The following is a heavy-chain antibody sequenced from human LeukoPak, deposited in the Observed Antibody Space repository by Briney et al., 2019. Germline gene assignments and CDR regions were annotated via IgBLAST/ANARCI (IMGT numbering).Heavy chain of an antibody. V-gene: IGHV3-7*01. Sequence: GGSLRLSCAASGFTFSTYWMTWVHQAPGKGLEWVANMKGDGSEIHYVDSVKGRFTISRDNAKNSLFLQMNSLRAEDTAVYYCARPAYTAAYDLWGQGTLVTVSS. CDR1: GFTFSTYW. CDR3: ARPAYTAAYDL. J-gene: IGHJ3*01. D-gene: IGHD3-16*01. CDR2: MKGDGSEI.